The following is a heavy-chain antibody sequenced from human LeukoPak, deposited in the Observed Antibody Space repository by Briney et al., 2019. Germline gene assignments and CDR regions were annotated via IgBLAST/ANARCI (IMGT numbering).Heavy chain of an antibody. Sequence: GGSLRLSCAASGFTVSSNYMSWVRQAPGKGLEWVSVIYSGGSTYYADSVKGRFTISRDNSKNALYLQMNSLRAEDTAVYYCARLYADCFDPWGQGTLVTVSS. CDR3: ARLYADCFDP. CDR1: GFTVSSNY. D-gene: IGHD2/OR15-2a*01. V-gene: IGHV3-53*01. J-gene: IGHJ5*02. CDR2: IYSGGST.